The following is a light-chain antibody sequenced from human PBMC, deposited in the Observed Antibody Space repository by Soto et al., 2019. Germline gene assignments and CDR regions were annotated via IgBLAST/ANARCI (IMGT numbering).Light chain of an antibody. CDR3: QQFDIYPLT. CDR2: DVS. CDR1: QGLASSA. V-gene: IGKV1-13*02. J-gene: IGKJ5*01. Sequence: AIQLTQSPYSLSASVGDRVTITCRASQGLASSAFAWYQQKPGKAPKLLIYDVSNLQSGVPSRFSGSGSGTDFTLTISSLQPEDFATYYCQQFDIYPLTFGQGTRLEIK.